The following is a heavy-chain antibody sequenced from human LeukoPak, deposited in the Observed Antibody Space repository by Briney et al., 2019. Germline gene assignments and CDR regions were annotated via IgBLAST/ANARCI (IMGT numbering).Heavy chain of an antibody. D-gene: IGHD6-19*01. CDR3: ARDNGWYTDY. V-gene: IGHV4-38-2*02. CDR1: GYSISSGYY. J-gene: IGHJ4*02. Sequence: PSETLSLTCTVSGYSISSGYYWGWIRQPPGKGLEWIGRIYTSGSTNYNPSLKSRVTISLDTSKNQFSLKLTSVTAADTALYYCARDNGWYTDYWGQGTLVTVSS. CDR2: IYTSGST.